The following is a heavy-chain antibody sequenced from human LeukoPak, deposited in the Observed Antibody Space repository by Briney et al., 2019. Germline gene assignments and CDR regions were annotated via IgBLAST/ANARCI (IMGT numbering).Heavy chain of an antibody. J-gene: IGHJ4*02. CDR1: GFTFSSYA. CDR3: AKDLIRITIFGVVMRATRIDY. D-gene: IGHD3-3*01. Sequence: PGGSLRLSCAASGFTFSSYAMSWVRQAPGKGLEWVSAISGSGGSTYYADSVKGRFTISRDNSKNTLYLQMNSLRAEDSAVYYCAKDLIRITIFGVVMRATRIDYWGQGTLVTVSS. CDR2: ISGSGGST. V-gene: IGHV3-23*01.